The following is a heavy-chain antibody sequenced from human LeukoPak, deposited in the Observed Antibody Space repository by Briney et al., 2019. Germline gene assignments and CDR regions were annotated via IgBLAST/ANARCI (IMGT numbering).Heavy chain of an antibody. CDR1: GFTFSDYY. D-gene: IGHD2-21*01. CDR3: ARLLTGHDAFDI. CDR2: IISSGSTI. J-gene: IGHJ3*02. Sequence: GGSLRLSCAASGFTFSDYYMSWIRQAPGEGLEWVSYIISSGSTIYYADSVKGRFTISRDNAKNSLYLQMNSLRAEDTAVYYCARLLTGHDAFDIWGQGTMVTVSS. V-gene: IGHV3-11*01.